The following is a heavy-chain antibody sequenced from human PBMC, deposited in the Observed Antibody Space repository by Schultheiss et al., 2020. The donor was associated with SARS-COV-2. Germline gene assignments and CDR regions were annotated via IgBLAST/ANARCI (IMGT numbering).Heavy chain of an antibody. D-gene: IGHD5-18*01. V-gene: IGHV3-23*01. J-gene: IGHJ6*02. CDR3: AKGLAFGYGYNYYAMDV. CDR1: GFTFSSYG. Sequence: GESLKISCAASGFTFSSYGMNWVRQAPGKGLEWVAGISGGGGGGSTYYANFAKGRFTISRDNSKSTLFLQMNGLRADDTAVYFCAKGLAFGYGYNYYAMDVWGQGTTVTVSS. CDR2: ISGGGGGGST.